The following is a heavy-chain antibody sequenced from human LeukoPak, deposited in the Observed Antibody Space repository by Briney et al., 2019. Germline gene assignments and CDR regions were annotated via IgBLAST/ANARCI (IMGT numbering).Heavy chain of an antibody. D-gene: IGHD1-26*01. CDR1: GGSISSYY. J-gene: IGHJ3*02. CDR2: IYGSGGT. Sequence: SETLSLTCTVSGGSISSYYWSWIRQPAGKGLEWIGRIYGSGGTNYNSSLKSRVTMSADTSKNQFSLKLSSVTAADTAMYYCARLLRPGGRKGDAFDIWGQGTLVTVSS. CDR3: ARLLRPGGRKGDAFDI. V-gene: IGHV4-4*07.